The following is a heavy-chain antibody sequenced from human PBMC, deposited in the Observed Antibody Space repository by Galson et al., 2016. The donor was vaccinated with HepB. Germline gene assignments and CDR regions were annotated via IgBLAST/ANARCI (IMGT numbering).Heavy chain of an antibody. J-gene: IGHJ4*02. CDR2: DDNNDRT. CDR3: VKEGVGAARAFAY. Sequence: SLRLSCAASGFTVSNNYMSWVRQAPGKGLEWVSCFDDNNDRTYYAGPVSGRFTISRDKSRDTLHLQMDSLRVEDTAIYYCVKEGVGAARAFAYWGQGALVTVSS. V-gene: IGHV3-53*01. D-gene: IGHD6-6*01. CDR1: GFTVSNNY.